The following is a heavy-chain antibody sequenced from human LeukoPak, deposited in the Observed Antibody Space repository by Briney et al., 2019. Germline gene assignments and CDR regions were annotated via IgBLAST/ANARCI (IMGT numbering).Heavy chain of an antibody. V-gene: IGHV3-23*01. CDR3: AKDRGWGLDY. D-gene: IGHD7-27*01. CDR1: GFTFSSYG. CDR2: LSGNGAKT. Sequence: GGSLRLSCAASGFTFSSYGMSWVRQAPGKGLEWVSALSGNGAKTYYADSVKGRFTISRDNSENTLYLQMNSLRAEDTRVYYCAKDRGWGLDYWGQGTLLTVSS. J-gene: IGHJ4*02.